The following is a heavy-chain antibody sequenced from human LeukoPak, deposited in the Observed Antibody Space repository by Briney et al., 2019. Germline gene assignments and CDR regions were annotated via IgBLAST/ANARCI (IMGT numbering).Heavy chain of an antibody. CDR2: ISSSSSYI. Sequence: PGGSLRLSCAASGFTFSSYGMHWVRQAPGKGLEWVSSISSSSSYIYYADSVKGRFTISRDNAKNSLYLQMNSLRAEDTAVYYCARYYYDSSGYYFFFDYWGQGTLVTVSS. D-gene: IGHD3-22*01. CDR1: GFTFSSYG. V-gene: IGHV3-21*01. CDR3: ARYYYDSSGYYFFFDY. J-gene: IGHJ4*02.